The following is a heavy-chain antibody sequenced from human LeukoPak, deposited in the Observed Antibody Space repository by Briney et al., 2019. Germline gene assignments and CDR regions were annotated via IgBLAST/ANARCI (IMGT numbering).Heavy chain of an antibody. CDR3: AKGRYSGSYYNWFDP. V-gene: IGHV3-23*01. CDR1: GFTFSSYA. D-gene: IGHD1-26*01. Sequence: EGSLRLSCAASGFTFSSYAMSWVRQAPGKGLEWVSAISGSGGSTYYADSVKGRFTISRDTSKNTLYLQMNSLRAEDTAVYYCAKGRYSGSYYNWFDPWGQGTLVTVSS. J-gene: IGHJ5*02. CDR2: ISGSGGST.